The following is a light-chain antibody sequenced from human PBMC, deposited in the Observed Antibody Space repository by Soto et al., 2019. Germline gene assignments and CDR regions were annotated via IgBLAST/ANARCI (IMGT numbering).Light chain of an antibody. J-gene: IGKJ4*01. V-gene: IGKV3-20*01. CDR2: GAS. CDR1: QRISHYY. Sequence: EIVLTQSPDTLSLSSGERATLSCRASQRISHYYLAWYHQKPGQAPRLLIYGASSRATAVPDRFSGSGSGTDFTLTISRLEPEDFAVYYCQQYGSSPLTFGGGTKVEIK. CDR3: QQYGSSPLT.